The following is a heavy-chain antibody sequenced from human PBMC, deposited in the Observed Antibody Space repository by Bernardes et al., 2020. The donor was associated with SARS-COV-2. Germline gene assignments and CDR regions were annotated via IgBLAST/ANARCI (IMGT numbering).Heavy chain of an antibody. J-gene: IGHJ5*02. CDR3: ARSAQGYWFDP. Sequence: SETLSLTCTVSGDSISSGNYYWSWLRQPPGKGLDWIGSLDYSGSTYYNPSLKSRVTISVDMSKNQFSLTLSSVTAADTAVYHCARSAQGYWFDPWGQGSPVIVSP. CDR1: GDSISSGNYY. V-gene: IGHV4-39*01. D-gene: IGHD2-15*01. CDR2: LDYSGST.